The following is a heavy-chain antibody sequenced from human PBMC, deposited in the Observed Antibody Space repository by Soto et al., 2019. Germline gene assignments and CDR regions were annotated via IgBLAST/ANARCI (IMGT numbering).Heavy chain of an antibody. J-gene: IGHJ4*02. D-gene: IGHD6-13*01. CDR3: ARGVGPAARFDY. CDR2: IYHSGST. Sequence: QLQLQESGSGLVKPSQTLSLTCAVSGGSISSGGYSWSWIRQPPGKGLEWIGYIYHSGSTYYNPSLKRRVTVSVDRSKNQFSLKLSSVPAADTAVYYGARGVGPAARFDYWGQGTLVTVSS. V-gene: IGHV4-30-2*01. CDR1: GGSISSGGYS.